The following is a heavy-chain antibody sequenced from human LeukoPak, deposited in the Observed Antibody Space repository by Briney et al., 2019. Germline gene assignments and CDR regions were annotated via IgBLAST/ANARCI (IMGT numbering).Heavy chain of an antibody. Sequence: GGSLRLSCAASGFIFSSYDMYWVRQAPGKGLEWVAVISNDGNNKQYADSVKGRFTISRDNSKNTLYLQMNSLRADDTAVYYCARGGYDYDYWGQGTLVTVSS. CDR2: ISNDGNNK. CDR1: GFIFSSYD. D-gene: IGHD5-12*01. CDR3: ARGGYDYDY. J-gene: IGHJ4*02. V-gene: IGHV3-30*03.